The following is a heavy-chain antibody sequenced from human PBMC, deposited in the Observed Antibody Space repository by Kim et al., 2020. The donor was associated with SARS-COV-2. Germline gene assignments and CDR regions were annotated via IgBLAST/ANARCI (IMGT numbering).Heavy chain of an antibody. Sequence: GGSLRLSCAASGFTFSSYEMNWVRQAPGKGLEWVSYISSSGSTIYYADFVKGRFTISRDNAKNSLYLQMNSLRAEDTAVYYCARARGPYYDILTGYNYWGQGTLVTVSS. D-gene: IGHD3-9*01. CDR2: ISSSGSTI. V-gene: IGHV3-48*03. CDR1: GFTFSSYE. CDR3: ARARGPYYDILTGYNY. J-gene: IGHJ4*02.